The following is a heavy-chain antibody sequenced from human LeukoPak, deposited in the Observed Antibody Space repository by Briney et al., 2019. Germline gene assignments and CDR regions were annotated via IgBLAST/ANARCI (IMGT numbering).Heavy chain of an antibody. Sequence: RASVKVSCKTSGYTFIGHYIHWVRQAPGQGLEWMGWINPKNGGANYAPSFRGRVTMTRDRSTSTVYMELTRLTSDDTAVHYCARASFWESPVNWFDPWGQGTLVTVSS. CDR1: GYTFIGHY. D-gene: IGHD3-16*01. CDR3: ARASFWESPVNWFDP. CDR2: INPKNGGA. J-gene: IGHJ5*02. V-gene: IGHV1-2*07.